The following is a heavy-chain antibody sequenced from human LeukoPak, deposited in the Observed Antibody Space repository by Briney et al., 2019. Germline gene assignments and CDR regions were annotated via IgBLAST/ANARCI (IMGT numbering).Heavy chain of an antibody. CDR3: ARLYDILTSNSFDP. J-gene: IGHJ5*02. CDR1: GYSFTNFW. Sequence: GESLKISCKGSGYSFTNFWIGWVRQMPGKGLEWMGVISPGDSGIRYSPSFQGQVTISVDKSISTAYVQWSSLKASDTAMYYCARLYDILTSNSFDPWGQGTLVTVSS. V-gene: IGHV5-51*01. D-gene: IGHD3-9*01. CDR2: ISPGDSGI.